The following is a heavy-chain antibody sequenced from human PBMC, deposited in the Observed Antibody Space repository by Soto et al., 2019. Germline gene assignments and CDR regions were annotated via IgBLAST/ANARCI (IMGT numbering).Heavy chain of an antibody. V-gene: IGHV1-18*04. D-gene: IGHD1-26*01. CDR1: GYTFTSYG. CDR2: ISAYNGNT. CDR3: ASWGGSIDLEYFQR. J-gene: IGHJ1*01. Sequence: GASVKVSCKASGYTFTSYGISWVRQAPGQGLEWMGWISAYNGNTNYAQKLQGRVTMTTDTSTSTAYMELRSLRSDDTAVYYCASWGGSIDLEYFQRWGQGTLVTVSS.